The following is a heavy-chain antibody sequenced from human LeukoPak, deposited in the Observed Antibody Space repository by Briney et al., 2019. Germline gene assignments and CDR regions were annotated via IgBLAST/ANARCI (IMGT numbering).Heavy chain of an antibody. CDR2: IYSGGST. CDR3: ARVYSSSNWFDP. Sequence: GGSLRPSCAASGFTVSSNYMSWVRQAPGKGLEWVSVIYSGGSTYYADSVKGRFTISRDNSKNTLYLQMNSLRAEDTAVYYCARVYSSSNWFDPWGQGALVTVSS. CDR1: GFTVSSNY. J-gene: IGHJ5*02. D-gene: IGHD6-6*01. V-gene: IGHV3-66*01.